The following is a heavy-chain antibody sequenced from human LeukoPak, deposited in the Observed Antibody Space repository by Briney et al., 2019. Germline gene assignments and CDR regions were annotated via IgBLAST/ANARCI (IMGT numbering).Heavy chain of an antibody. CDR2: IHRNGGST. J-gene: IGHJ4*02. V-gene: IGHV3-20*01. CDR1: GFTSDDYG. D-gene: IGHD3-10*01. Sequence: PGGSLRLSCAASGFTSDDYGMSWVRQAPGKGLEWVSGIHRNGGSTGYADSVKGRFTISRDTAKNSLYLQMNSLRAEDTALYHCARGNSNFDYWGQGTLVCVSS. CDR3: ARGNSNFDY.